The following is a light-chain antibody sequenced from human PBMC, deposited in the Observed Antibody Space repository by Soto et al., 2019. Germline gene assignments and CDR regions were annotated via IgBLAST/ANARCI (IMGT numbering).Light chain of an antibody. V-gene: IGKV1-39*01. CDR1: QSISSY. CDR3: QQSYRTNGT. J-gene: IGKJ1*01. Sequence: DIQMTQSPSSLSASVGDRVTITCRASQSISSYLNWYQQKPGKAPQLLIYAASSLQSGVPSRFSGSGAGTDFTLTISSLHPEDFATYYCQQSYRTNGTFGQGTKVEIK. CDR2: AAS.